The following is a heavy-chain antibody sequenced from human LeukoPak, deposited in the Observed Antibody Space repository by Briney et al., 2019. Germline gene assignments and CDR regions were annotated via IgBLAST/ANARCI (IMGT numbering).Heavy chain of an antibody. Sequence: PGGSLRLSCVVSGFTFSNYAMNWVRQAPGKGLEWVSGVSGSGGSTSYAESVKGRVTISRDNSKNTLYLQVNSLRAEDTAVYYCAKAYGYSYGYSFDYWGQGTLVTVSS. CDR1: GFTFSNYA. CDR2: VSGSGGST. CDR3: AKAYGYSYGYSFDY. J-gene: IGHJ4*02. D-gene: IGHD5-18*01. V-gene: IGHV3-23*01.